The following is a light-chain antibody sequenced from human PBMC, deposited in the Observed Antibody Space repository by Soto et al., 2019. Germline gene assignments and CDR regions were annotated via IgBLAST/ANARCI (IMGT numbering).Light chain of an antibody. CDR1: QSVSSSY. J-gene: IGKJ5*01. CDR3: QQRSNWLT. CDR2: GAS. V-gene: IGKV3D-20*02. Sequence: EIVLTQSPGTLSLSPWERATLSCRASQSVSSSYLAWYQQKPGQAPRLLIYGASSRATGIPDRFSGSGSGTDFTLTISSLEPEDFAVYCCQQRSNWLTFGQGTRLEIK.